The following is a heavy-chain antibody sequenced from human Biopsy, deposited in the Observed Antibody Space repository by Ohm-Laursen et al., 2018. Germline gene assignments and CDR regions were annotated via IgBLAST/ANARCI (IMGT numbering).Heavy chain of an antibody. CDR3: VKSAYSSGFWEASDY. J-gene: IGHJ4*02. CDR1: GFRFDDYA. CDR2: ISWSSGTI. V-gene: IGHV3-9*01. D-gene: IGHD6-19*01. Sequence: SLRLSCPASGFRFDDYAMQWVRQAPGKGLEWVSGISWSSGTIGYADSVKGRFTVSRDNAKNSLFLQMNSLRVEDTALYYCVKSAYSSGFWEASDYWGQGTLVTVSS.